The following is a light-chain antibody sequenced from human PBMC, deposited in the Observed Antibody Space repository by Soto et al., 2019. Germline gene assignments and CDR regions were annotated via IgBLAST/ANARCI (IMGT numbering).Light chain of an antibody. CDR3: QQYNNWPIT. J-gene: IGKJ5*01. V-gene: IGKV3-15*01. CDR1: QSVSSN. CDR2: GAS. Sequence: EIVLTQSPATLSLSPGEGATLSCRASQSVSSNLAWYQQKPGQAPRLLIYGASTRATGIPARFSGSGSGTEFTLTISSLQSEDFAVYYCQQYNNWPITFGQGTRLEI.